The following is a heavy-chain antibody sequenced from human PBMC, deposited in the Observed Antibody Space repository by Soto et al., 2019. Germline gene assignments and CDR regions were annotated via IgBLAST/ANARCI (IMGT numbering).Heavy chain of an antibody. CDR2: MNPDSGDT. CDR3: VRQPGGVATPGDDY. CDR1: GYPFDSFD. D-gene: IGHD2-15*01. V-gene: IGHV1-8*01. J-gene: IGHJ4*02. Sequence: QVQLVQSGAEVKKPGASVKVSCEASGYPFDSFDINWVRQAAGQGLGWMGWMNPDSGDTAVAQRLQNRIIMTRTTSTSTAYMELSRLTPDDSAVYFCVRQPGGVATPGDDYWGQGTLVTVSS.